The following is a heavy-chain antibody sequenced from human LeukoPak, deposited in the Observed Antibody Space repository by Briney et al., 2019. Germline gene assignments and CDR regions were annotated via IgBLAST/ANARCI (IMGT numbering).Heavy chain of an antibody. J-gene: IGHJ4*02. V-gene: IGHV4-34*01. D-gene: IGHD6-19*01. Sequence: PSETLSLTCAVYGGSFSGYYWSWIRQPPGKGLEWIGEINHSGSTNYNPSLKSRVTISVDTSKNQFSLKLSSVTAADTAVYYCASDRSGREVLDYWGQGTLVTVSS. CDR2: INHSGST. CDR1: GGSFSGYY. CDR3: ASDRSGREVLDY.